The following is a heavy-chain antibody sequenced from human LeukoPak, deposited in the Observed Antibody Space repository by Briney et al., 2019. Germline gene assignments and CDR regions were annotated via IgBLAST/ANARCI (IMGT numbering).Heavy chain of an antibody. V-gene: IGHV4-59*08. D-gene: IGHD5-18*01. J-gene: IGHJ4*02. CDR3: ASVDTAMVTIDY. CDR2: IYYSGST. Sequence: SETLSLTCTVSGGSIISYYWSWIRQPPGKGLEWIGYIYYSGSTNYNPSLKSRVTISVDMSKNQFSLKLSSVTAADTAVYYCASVDTAMVTIDYWGQGTLVTVSS. CDR1: GGSIISYY.